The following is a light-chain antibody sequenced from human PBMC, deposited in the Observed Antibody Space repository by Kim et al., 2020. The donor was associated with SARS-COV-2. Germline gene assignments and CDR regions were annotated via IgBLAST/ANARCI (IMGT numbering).Light chain of an antibody. V-gene: IGLV1-51*01. Sequence: GQKVTLSCSESSSNIGINYVSWYQQLPGTAPKLLIFDKNIRPSGIPDRFSGSKSGTSATLGITGLQTGDEADYYCGTWDSRLSSAVFGGGTQLTVL. CDR2: DKN. CDR1: SSNIGINY. CDR3: GTWDSRLSSAV. J-gene: IGLJ7*01.